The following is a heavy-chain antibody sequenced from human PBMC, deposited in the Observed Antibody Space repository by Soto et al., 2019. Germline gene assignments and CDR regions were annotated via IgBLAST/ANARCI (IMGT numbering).Heavy chain of an antibody. Sequence: GGSLRLSCAASGFLFNTYAMHWVRQAPGKGLEWVAVISYDARNTYYADSVKGRFTISRDNSKNTLYLQMNSLGAEDTAVYYCARPGSGYDVLTGQYFYYFHAVDVWGQGTTVTVSS. V-gene: IGHV3-30*04. CDR1: GFLFNTYA. J-gene: IGHJ6*02. CDR3: ARPGSGYDVLTGQYFYYFHAVDV. D-gene: IGHD3-9*01. CDR2: ISYDARNT.